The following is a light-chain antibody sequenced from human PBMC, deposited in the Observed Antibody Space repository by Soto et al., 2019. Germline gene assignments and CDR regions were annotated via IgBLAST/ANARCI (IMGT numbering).Light chain of an antibody. J-gene: IGKJ1*01. CDR1: QSVSSSF. Sequence: EIVLTQSPGTLSLSPEERATLSCRASQSVSSSFLAWYQQKPGQPPRLLIYGTSSRATGIPERFSGSGSGTDFTLTISRLEPEDFAVYYCQHYRSSWTFGRGTKVEVK. V-gene: IGKV3-20*01. CDR3: QHYRSSWT. CDR2: GTS.